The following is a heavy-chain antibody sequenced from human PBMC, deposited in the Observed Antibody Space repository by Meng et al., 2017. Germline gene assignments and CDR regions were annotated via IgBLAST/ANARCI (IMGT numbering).Heavy chain of an antibody. V-gene: IGHV6-1*01. Sequence: SETLSLTCAISGDSVSSNSAAWNWIRQSPSRGLEWLGRTYYRSKWYNDYAVSVKSRIAINPDTSKNQFSLQLNSVTPEDTAVYYCAKATIAAAGTFRIYYFDYWGQGTRSPSPQ. CDR2: TYYRSKWYN. CDR3: AKATIAAAGTFRIYYFDY. J-gene: IGHJ4*02. CDR1: GDSVSSNSAA. D-gene: IGHD6-13*01.